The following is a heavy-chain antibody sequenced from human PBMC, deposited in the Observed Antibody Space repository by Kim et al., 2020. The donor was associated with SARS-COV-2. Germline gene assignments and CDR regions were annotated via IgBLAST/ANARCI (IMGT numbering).Heavy chain of an antibody. D-gene: IGHD4-17*01. CDR1: GGSISSYY. CDR2: IYYSGST. J-gene: IGHJ4*02. CDR3: ARVGDDYAGYYFDY. V-gene: IGHV4-59*01. Sequence: SETLSLTCTVSGGSISSYYWSWIRQPPGKGLEWIGYIYYSGSTNYNPSLKSRVTISVDTSKNQFSLKLSSVTAADTAVYYCARVGDDYAGYYFDYWGQGTLVTVSS.